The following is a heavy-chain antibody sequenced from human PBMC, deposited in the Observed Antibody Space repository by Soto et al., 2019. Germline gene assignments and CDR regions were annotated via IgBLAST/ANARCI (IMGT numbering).Heavy chain of an antibody. Sequence: GASVKVSCKASGYTFTSYYMHWVRQAPGQGLEWMGIINPSGGSTSYAQKFQGRVTMTRDTSTSTVYMELSSLRSEDTAVYYCARDSADIVATIREYNWFDPWGQGTLVTVSS. CDR2: INPSGGST. J-gene: IGHJ5*02. CDR1: GYTFTSYY. CDR3: ARDSADIVATIREYNWFDP. D-gene: IGHD5-12*01. V-gene: IGHV1-46*01.